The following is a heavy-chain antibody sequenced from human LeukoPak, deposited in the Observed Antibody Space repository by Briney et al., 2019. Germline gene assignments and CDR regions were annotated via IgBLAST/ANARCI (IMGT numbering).Heavy chain of an antibody. CDR3: ARGGNYWPQWWFDP. J-gene: IGHJ5*02. D-gene: IGHD1-26*01. CDR1: GGPFSGYY. V-gene: IGHV4-59*01. CDR2: IYYTGST. Sequence: PSETLSLTCAVYGGPFSGYYWSWIRQPPGKGLEWIGYIYYTGSTSYNPSLKSRVTMSLDASKNQFSLELNSVTPADTAVYYCARGGNYWPQWWFDPWGRGTLVSVSS.